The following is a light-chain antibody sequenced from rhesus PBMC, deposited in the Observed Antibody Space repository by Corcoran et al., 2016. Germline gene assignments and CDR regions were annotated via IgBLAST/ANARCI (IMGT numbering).Light chain of an antibody. Sequence: DIQMTQSPSSLSASVGDRVTITCRASENVNNYLNWYQQKPGKAPKLLIYKASTLQSGVPYRFSGRGSGTDYTFTISSLQPEDVATYYWQHGYGTPYSFGQGTKVEIK. J-gene: IGKJ2*01. CDR2: KAS. CDR3: QHGYGTPYS. V-gene: IGKV1-74*01. CDR1: ENVNNY.